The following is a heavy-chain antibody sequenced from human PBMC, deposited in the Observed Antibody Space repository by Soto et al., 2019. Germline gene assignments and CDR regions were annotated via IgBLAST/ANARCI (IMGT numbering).Heavy chain of an antibody. CDR2: INAGNGNT. V-gene: IGHV1-3*01. D-gene: IGHD2-15*01. Sequence: ASVKVSCKASGYTFTSYAMHWVRQAPGQRLEWMGWINAGNGNTKYSQKFQGRVTITRDTSASTAYMELSSLRSEDTAVYYCSADGHCSGGSCPLNWFDPWGQGTLVTVSS. J-gene: IGHJ5*02. CDR3: SADGHCSGGSCPLNWFDP. CDR1: GYTFTSYA.